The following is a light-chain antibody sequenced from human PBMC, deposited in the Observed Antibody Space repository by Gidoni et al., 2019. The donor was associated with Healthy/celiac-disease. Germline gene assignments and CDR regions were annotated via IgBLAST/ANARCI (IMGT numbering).Light chain of an antibody. CDR2: DAS. CDR1: QGISSA. Sequence: AIQLTQSPSSLSAPVGDRVTIPCRASQGISSALAWYQQKPGKAPKLLIYDASSLESGVPSRFSGSGSGTDFTLTISSLQPEDFATYYCQQFNSYPRTFGQGTKLEIK. J-gene: IGKJ2*01. CDR3: QQFNSYPRT. V-gene: IGKV1-13*02.